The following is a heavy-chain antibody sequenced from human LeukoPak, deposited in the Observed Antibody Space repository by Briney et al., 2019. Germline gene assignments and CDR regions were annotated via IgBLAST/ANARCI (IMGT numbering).Heavy chain of an antibody. CDR3: AREGTAMVAYYYYYYMDV. J-gene: IGHJ6*03. Sequence: SETLSLTCTVSGGSISSSSYYWGWIRQPPGKGLEWIGSIYYSGSTYYNPSLKSRVTISVDTSKNQFSLKLSSVTAADTAVYYCAREGTAMVAYYYYYYMDVWGKGTTVTISS. CDR1: GGSISSSSYY. CDR2: IYYSGST. V-gene: IGHV4-39*07. D-gene: IGHD5-18*01.